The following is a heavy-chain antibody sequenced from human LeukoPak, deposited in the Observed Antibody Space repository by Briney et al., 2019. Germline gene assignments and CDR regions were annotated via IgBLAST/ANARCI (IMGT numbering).Heavy chain of an antibody. J-gene: IGHJ4*02. CDR1: GGSISSSSYY. CDR3: ARRGVGQWPYDY. V-gene: IGHV4-39*01. Sequence: SETLSLTCTVSGGSISSSSYYWGWIRQPPGKGLEWIGSIYYSGSTYYNPSLKSRVTISVDTSKNQFSLKLSSVTAADTAVYYCARRGVGQWPYDYWGQGTLVTVSS. D-gene: IGHD6-19*01. CDR2: IYYSGST.